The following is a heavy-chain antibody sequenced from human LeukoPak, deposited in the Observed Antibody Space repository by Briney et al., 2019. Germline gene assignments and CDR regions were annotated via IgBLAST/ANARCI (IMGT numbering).Heavy chain of an antibody. CDR3: ASGYNGLDF. Sequence: PSETLSLTSTVSGGSISSNSYYWGWIRQPPGKGLEWIGSIYYSGSTYYNPSLKSRVTISVDTSKNQFSLKLSSVTAADTAVYYCASGYNGLDFWGQGTLVTVSS. CDR1: GGSISSNSYY. J-gene: IGHJ4*02. CDR2: IYYSGST. D-gene: IGHD5-12*01. V-gene: IGHV4-39*01.